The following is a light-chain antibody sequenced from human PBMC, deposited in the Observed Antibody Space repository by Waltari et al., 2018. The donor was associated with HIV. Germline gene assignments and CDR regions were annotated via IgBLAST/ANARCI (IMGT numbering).Light chain of an antibody. CDR1: SSNIGSNT. CDR3: AAWDDSLNALLV. Sequence: QSVLTQPPSVSGTPGQTVTISCSGSSSNIGSNTVTWFQQFPQTAPKVLMYGNNQRPAGVPDRFSGSKSGTSASLAISGLQSEDEAEYYCAAWDDSLNALLVFGGGTKLTVL. J-gene: IGLJ2*01. CDR2: GNN. V-gene: IGLV1-44*01.